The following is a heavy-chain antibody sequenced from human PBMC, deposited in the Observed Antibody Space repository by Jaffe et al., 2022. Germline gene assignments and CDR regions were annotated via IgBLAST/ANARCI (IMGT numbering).Heavy chain of an antibody. CDR1: GFTVSSTY. D-gene: IGHD2-15*01. CDR2: IYSGGTT. Sequence: EVQLVESGGGLVQPGGSLRLSCAASGFTVSSTYMSWVRQAPGKGLEWVSVIYSGGTTYYADSVKGRFTISRDNSKNTLYLQMNSLRAEDTAVYYCARDKGAFDCSGGSCYHRYWYFDLWGRGTLVTVSS. V-gene: IGHV3-66*02. J-gene: IGHJ2*01. CDR3: ARDKGAFDCSGGSCYHRYWYFDL.